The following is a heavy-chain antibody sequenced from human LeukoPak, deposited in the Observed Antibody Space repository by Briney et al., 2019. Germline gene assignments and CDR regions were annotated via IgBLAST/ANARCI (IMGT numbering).Heavy chain of an antibody. Sequence: ASVKVSCKASGYTFTGYYMHWVRQAPGQGLEWMGFMTPNSGNTGYAQRLQGRVTMTRSTSITTAYMELSSLRSEDTAVYFCTRGDYWGQGTLVTVSS. CDR1: GYTFTGYY. CDR2: MTPNSGNT. CDR3: TRGDY. V-gene: IGHV1-8*02. J-gene: IGHJ4*02.